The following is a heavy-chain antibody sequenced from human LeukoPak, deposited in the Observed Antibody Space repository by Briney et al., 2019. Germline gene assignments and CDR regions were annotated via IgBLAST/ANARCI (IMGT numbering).Heavy chain of an antibody. D-gene: IGHD3-9*01. J-gene: IGHJ4*02. Sequence: PGGSLRLSCAASGFTFCSYSMNWVRQAPGKGLEWVSSISSSSSYIYYADSVKGRFTISRDNAKNSLYLQMNSLRAEDTAVYYCARAPVRYFDWLPRSWGQGTLVTVSS. CDR3: ARAPVRYFDWLPRS. CDR2: ISSSSSYI. CDR1: GFTFCSYS. V-gene: IGHV3-21*01.